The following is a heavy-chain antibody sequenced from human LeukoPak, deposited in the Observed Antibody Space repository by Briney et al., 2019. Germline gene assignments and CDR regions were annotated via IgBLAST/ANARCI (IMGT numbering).Heavy chain of an antibody. D-gene: IGHD4-11*01. V-gene: IGHV3-23*01. Sequence: GGSLRLSCAASGFTFSSYAMTWVRQAPGKGLEWVSAISGSGGSTYYADSVKGRFTISRDNSKNTLSLQMNSLRAEDTAVYYCAKDFYSNYAVYYFDSWGQGTLVTVSS. CDR2: ISGSGGST. CDR3: AKDFYSNYAVYYFDS. J-gene: IGHJ4*02. CDR1: GFTFSSYA.